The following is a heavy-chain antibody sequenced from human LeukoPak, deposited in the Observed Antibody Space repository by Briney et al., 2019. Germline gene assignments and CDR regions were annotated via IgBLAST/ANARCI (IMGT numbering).Heavy chain of an antibody. CDR1: GYTFTSYD. CDR2: MNPNSGNT. V-gene: IGHV1-8*01. CDR3: ARDGSADIVVVPAAMSHYSYGMDV. J-gene: IGHJ6*02. D-gene: IGHD2-2*01. Sequence: ASVKVSCKASGYTFTSYDINWVRQATGQGLEGMGWMNPNSGNTGYAQKFQGRVTMTRNTSISTAYMELSSLRSEDTAVYYCARDGSADIVVVPAAMSHYSYGMDVWGQGTTVTVSS.